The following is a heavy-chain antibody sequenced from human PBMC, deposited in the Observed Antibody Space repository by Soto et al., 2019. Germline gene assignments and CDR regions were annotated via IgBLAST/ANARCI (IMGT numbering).Heavy chain of an antibody. Sequence: QMQASVPGLVEPSGTLSLTCDVSGVSISSGSWWSWVRQPPGKGLERIGELFHSGSTKYNPSLKSRVTISVATSTNHFSLRVTSLTAAATAVYYCARDGPDSYNLGYWGQGTLVTVSS. CDR1: GVSISSGSW. CDR2: LFHSGST. CDR3: ARDGPDSYNLGY. V-gene: IGHV4-4*02. J-gene: IGHJ4*02. D-gene: IGHD5-12*01.